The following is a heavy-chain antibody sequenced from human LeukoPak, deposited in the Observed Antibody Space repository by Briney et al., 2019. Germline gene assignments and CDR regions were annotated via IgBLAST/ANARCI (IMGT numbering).Heavy chain of an antibody. CDR3: ARDGGLDYYGSGSSQNWFDP. Sequence: ASVKVSCKASGYTFTGYYRHWVRQAPGQGLEWMGWINPNSGGTNYAQKFQGRVTMIRDTSTNTAYMELSRLRSDDTAVYYCARDGGLDYYGSGSSQNWFDPWGQGTLVTVSS. CDR2: INPNSGGT. D-gene: IGHD3-10*01. V-gene: IGHV1-2*02. CDR1: GYTFTGYY. J-gene: IGHJ5*02.